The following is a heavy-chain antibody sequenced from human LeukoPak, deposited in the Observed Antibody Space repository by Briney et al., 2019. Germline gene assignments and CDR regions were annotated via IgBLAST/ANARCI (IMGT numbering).Heavy chain of an antibody. CDR1: GFTFSSYG. D-gene: IGHD3-10*01. CDR3: AKVNGEVQPAVDDNSSYYNGTDD. J-gene: IGHJ6*02. V-gene: IGHV3-30*18. Sequence: GRSLRLSCAASGFTFSSYGMHWVRQAPGKGLEWVAVISYDGSNKYYADSVKGRFTISRDNSKNTLYLQMNSLKAADTAVYYCAKVNGEVQPAVDDNSSYYNGTDDGGQG. CDR2: ISYDGSNK.